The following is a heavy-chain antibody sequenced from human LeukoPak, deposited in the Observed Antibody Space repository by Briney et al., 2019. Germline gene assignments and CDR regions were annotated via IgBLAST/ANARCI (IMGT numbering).Heavy chain of an antibody. CDR2: IIPIFGTA. D-gene: IGHD3-22*01. CDR3: ASLDSSGYFSEFDY. CDR1: GGTFSSYA. V-gene: IGHV1-69*13. J-gene: IGHJ4*02. Sequence: VASVKVSCKASGGTFSSYAISWVRQAPGQGLEWMGGIIPIFGTANYAQKFQGRVTITADESTSTAYMELSSLRSEDTAVYYCASLDSSGYFSEFDYWGQGTLVTVSS.